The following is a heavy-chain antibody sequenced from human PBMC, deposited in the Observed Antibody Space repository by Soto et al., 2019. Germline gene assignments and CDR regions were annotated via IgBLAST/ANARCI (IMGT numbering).Heavy chain of an antibody. CDR2: IYYSGST. CDR1: GGSISSSSYY. V-gene: IGHV4-39*01. CDR3: ARNEPYYYGSGSYYKNAFDI. Sequence: QLQLQESGPGLVKPSETLSLTCTVSGGSISSSSYYWGWIRQPPGKGLEWIGSIYYSGSTYYNPSLKSRVTISVDTSKNQFSLKLSSVTAADTAVYYCARNEPYYYGSGSYYKNAFDIWGQGTMVTVSS. D-gene: IGHD3-10*01. J-gene: IGHJ3*02.